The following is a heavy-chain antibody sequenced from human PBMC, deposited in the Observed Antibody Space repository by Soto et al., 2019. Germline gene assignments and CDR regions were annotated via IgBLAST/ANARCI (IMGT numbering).Heavy chain of an antibody. CDR1: GGTFSSYA. V-gene: IGHV1-69*13. Sequence: SVKVSCKASGGTFSSYAISWVRQAPGQGLEWMGGIIPIFGTASYAQKFQGRVTITADESTSTAYMELSSLRSEDTAVYYCAGYCSGGSCTIKLLPGPFDYWGQGPMV. J-gene: IGHJ4*02. D-gene: IGHD2-15*01. CDR3: AGYCSGGSCTIKLLPGPFDY. CDR2: IIPIFGTA.